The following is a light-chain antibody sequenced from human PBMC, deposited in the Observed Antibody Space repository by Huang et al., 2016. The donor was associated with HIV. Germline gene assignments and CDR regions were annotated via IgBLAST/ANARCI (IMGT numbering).Light chain of an antibody. CDR2: VAS. CDR1: QAINKY. CDR3: QQSYKAPRT. Sequence: DIQMTQSPSSLSASVGDRVIISCRASQAINKYLKWYQQMPGKSPKLLIYVASTLQRGVSSRFSGSVSGTDFTLTIGSLQPEDAATYYCQQSYKAPRTFGQGTLLEI. V-gene: IGKV1-39*01. J-gene: IGKJ2*01.